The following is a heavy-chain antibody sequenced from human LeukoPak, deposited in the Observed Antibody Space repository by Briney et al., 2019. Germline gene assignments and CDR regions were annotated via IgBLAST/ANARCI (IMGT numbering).Heavy chain of an antibody. V-gene: IGHV4-59*01. D-gene: IGHD5-12*01. J-gene: IGHJ5*02. CDR1: GGSIGSYY. CDR2: ISYSGST. CDR3: ARGGSGYALNWFDP. Sequence: PSETLSLTCTVPGGSIGSYYWSWIRQPPGRGLEWIGHISYSGSTNYNPSLKSRVTISVDTSKNQFSLKLSSVTAADTAVYYCARGGSGYALNWFDPWGQGTLVTVSS.